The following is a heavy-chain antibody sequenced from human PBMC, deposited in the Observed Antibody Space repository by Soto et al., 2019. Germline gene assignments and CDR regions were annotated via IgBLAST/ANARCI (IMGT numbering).Heavy chain of an antibody. CDR3: AREVVVGATAKFDR. J-gene: IGHJ5*02. Sequence: EVQMVESGGGLIQPGGSLKLSCAVSGFGVTESETYVSWIRQAPGKGLEWVAAFYRGGRRNYAASVKGRFVISRDKSENSVFXQLXXXXXEDTAVYYCAREVVVGATAKFDRWGQGTMV. D-gene: IGHD2-21*01. CDR2: FYRGGRR. CDR1: GFGVTESETY. V-gene: IGHV3-53*03.